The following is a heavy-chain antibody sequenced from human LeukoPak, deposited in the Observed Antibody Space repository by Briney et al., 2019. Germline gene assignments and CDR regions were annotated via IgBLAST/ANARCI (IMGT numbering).Heavy chain of an antibody. CDR3: AKDRRSGGSCYYY. CDR2: ISGSGGST. CDR1: GFTFSSYA. Sequence: GGSLRLSCAASGFTFSSYAMSWVRQAPGKGLEWVSAISGSGGSTYYADTVKGRFTISRDNSKNTLYLQMNSLRAEDTAVYYCAKDRRSGGSCYYYWGQGTLVTVSS. D-gene: IGHD2-15*01. V-gene: IGHV3-23*01. J-gene: IGHJ4*02.